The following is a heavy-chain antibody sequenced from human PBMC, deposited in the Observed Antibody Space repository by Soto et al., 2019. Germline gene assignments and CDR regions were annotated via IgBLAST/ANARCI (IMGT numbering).Heavy chain of an antibody. V-gene: IGHV4-34*01. CDR1: GGSFRGYY. Sequence: PSETLSLPCIVYGGSFRGYYWSWIRQSPGKGLEWIGGINHRGSTNYNPSLESRVTISVDTSKNQFSLKLPSVTAADTAMYYCARDGFCTSTTCRVGNWFDPWGQGTLVTVSS. CDR3: ARDGFCTSTTCRVGNWFDP. CDR2: INHRGST. D-gene: IGHD2-2*01. J-gene: IGHJ5*02.